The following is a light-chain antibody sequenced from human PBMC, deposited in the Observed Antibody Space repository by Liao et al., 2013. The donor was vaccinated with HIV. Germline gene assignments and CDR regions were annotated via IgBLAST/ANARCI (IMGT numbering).Light chain of an antibody. CDR2: QDA. CDR1: RLGDKF. J-gene: IGLJ2*01. CDR3: QAWDSSTVV. V-gene: IGLV3-1*01. Sequence: SYDLTQPPSVSVSPGQTATITCSADRLGDKFAAWYQQKPGQSPVVVIYQDAKRPSGIPERFSGSNSGNTATLTISGTQAMDEADFYCQAWDSSTVVFGGGTNLTVL.